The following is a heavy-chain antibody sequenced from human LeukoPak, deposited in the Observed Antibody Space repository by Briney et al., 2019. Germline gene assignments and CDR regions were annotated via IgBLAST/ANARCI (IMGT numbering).Heavy chain of an antibody. CDR2: NIPIFGTA. CDR1: GGTFSSYA. V-gene: IGHV1-69*13. Sequence: ASVKVSCKASGGTFSSYAISWVRQAPGQGLEWMGGNIPIFGTANYAQKFQGRVTITADESTSTAYMELSSLRSEDTAVYYCARAGGYGMDVWGQGTTVTVSS. CDR3: ARAGGYGMDV. J-gene: IGHJ6*02.